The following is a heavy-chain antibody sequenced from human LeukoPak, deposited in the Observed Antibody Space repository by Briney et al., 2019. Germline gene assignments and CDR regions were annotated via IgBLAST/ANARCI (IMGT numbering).Heavy chain of an antibody. CDR1: GFTFISYA. CDR2: IIGSGGST. J-gene: IGHJ4*02. CDR3: ARGERYYDSSGYFDY. V-gene: IGHV3-23*01. D-gene: IGHD3-22*01. Sequence: GALLLSCSASGFTFISYAMSWVRRAPGEGLEWGSAIIGSGGSTYYADSVKGRFTISRDNSKNTLYLQMSSLRAEDTAVYYCARGERYYDSSGYFDYWGQGTLVTVSS.